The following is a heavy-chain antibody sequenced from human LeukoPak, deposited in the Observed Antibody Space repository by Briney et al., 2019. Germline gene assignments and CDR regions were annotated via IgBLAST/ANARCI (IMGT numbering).Heavy chain of an antibody. V-gene: IGHV3-53*01. CDR2: IYSGGST. J-gene: IGHJ4*02. CDR1: GFTVSSNF. Sequence: GGSLRLSCAASGFTVSSNFMSWVRQAPGKGLEWVSVIYSGGSTYYADSVKGRFTISRDNSRNTLYLHMNSLRVEDTATYHCVRDGYYGSGSYWGQGTLVTVSS. CDR3: VRDGYYGSGSY. D-gene: IGHD3-10*01.